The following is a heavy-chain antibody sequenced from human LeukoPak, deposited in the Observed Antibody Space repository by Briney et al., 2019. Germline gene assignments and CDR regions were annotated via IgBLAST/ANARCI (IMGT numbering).Heavy chain of an antibody. CDR3: AKDGARRIAAAGNLFDY. CDR2: ISGSGTSA. J-gene: IGHJ4*02. CDR1: GFTFSSYA. V-gene: IGHV3-23*01. D-gene: IGHD6-13*01. Sequence: GGSLRLSCAASGFTFSSYAMTWVRQAPGEGLQWVSGISGSGTSAYYADSVRGRFTISRDNSKNTLYLQMNSLRAEDTAVYYCAKDGARRIAAAGNLFDYWGQGTLVTVSS.